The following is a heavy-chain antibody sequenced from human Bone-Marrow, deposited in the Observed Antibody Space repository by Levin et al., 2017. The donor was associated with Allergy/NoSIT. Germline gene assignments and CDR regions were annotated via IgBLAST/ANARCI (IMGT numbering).Heavy chain of an antibody. CDR3: TRLLNIVVVVAATQTDAFDI. CDR2: IRSKAYGGTT. V-gene: IGHV3-49*03. J-gene: IGHJ3*02. CDR1: GFTFGDYA. Sequence: GGSLRLSCTASGFTFGDYAMSWFRQAPGKGLEWVGFIRSKAYGGTTEYAASVKGRFTISRDDSKSIAYLQMNSLKTEDTAVYYCTRLLNIVVVVAATQTDAFDIWGQGTMVTVSS. D-gene: IGHD2-15*01.